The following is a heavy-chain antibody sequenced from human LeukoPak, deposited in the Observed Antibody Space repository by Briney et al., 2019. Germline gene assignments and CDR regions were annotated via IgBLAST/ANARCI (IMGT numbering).Heavy chain of an antibody. CDR1: GDSLSSNSAA. CDR2: AYYRSKWYK. CDR3: ARDGHAPQSPYYFGY. V-gene: IGHV6-1*01. Sequence: SQTLSLTCAISGDSLSSNSAAWNWIRQSPSRGLEWLGGAYYRSKWYKDYAESVKSRVTFNTDTSKNQFSLQLSSVTPEDTAVYYCARDGHAPQSPYYFGYWGQGTLVTVSS. J-gene: IGHJ4*02.